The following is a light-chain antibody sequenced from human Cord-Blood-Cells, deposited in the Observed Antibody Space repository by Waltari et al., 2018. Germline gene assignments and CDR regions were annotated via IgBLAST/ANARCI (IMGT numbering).Light chain of an antibody. J-gene: IGKJ2*01. CDR1: QSVSSN. Sequence: EIVMTHSPATLSVSPGERATLSCRASQSVSSNLAWYQQKPRQAPRLLIYGASTRATGIPARFSGSGSGTEFTLTISSLQSEDFAVYYCQQYNNWPYTFGQGTKLEIK. V-gene: IGKV3-15*01. CDR2: GAS. CDR3: QQYNNWPYT.